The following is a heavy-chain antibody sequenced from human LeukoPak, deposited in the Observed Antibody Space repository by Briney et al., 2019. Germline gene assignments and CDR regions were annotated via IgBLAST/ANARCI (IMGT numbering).Heavy chain of an antibody. CDR2: LSNTGSDI. CDR3: ARGHWGLDY. CDR1: GFTFSDHY. D-gene: IGHD7-27*01. V-gene: IGHV3-11*01. J-gene: IGHJ4*02. Sequence: GGSLRLSCAVSGFTFSDHYMTWIRQAPGRGLEYISYLSNTGSDISYADSVKGRFSISRDNAKNSLYLQMNSLRAEDTAMYYCARGHWGLDYWGQGTLVTVSS.